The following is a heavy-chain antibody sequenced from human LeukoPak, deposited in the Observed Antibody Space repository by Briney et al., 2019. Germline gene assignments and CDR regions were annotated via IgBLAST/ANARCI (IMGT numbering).Heavy chain of an antibody. CDR1: GYTFTGYY. CDR3: ARVASSSWFYYYYYMDV. J-gene: IGHJ6*03. D-gene: IGHD6-13*01. Sequence: ASVRVSCKASGYTFTGYYMHWVRQAPGQGLEWMGWINPNSGGTNYAQKLQGRVTMTTDTSTSKAYMELRSLRSDDTAVYYCARVASSSWFYYYYYMDVWGKGTTVTISS. V-gene: IGHV1-2*02. CDR2: INPNSGGT.